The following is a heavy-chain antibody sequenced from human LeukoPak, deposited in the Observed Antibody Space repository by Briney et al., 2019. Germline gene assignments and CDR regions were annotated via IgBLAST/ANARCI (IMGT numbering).Heavy chain of an antibody. CDR1: GVTFSDFG. V-gene: IGHV3-49*03. Sequence: LPGGSLRLSCTGYGVTFSDFGLSWFRQAPGKGLEWVGFIRSKTYGGTIEYAASVKGRFTISRDDSKSIAYLQMNSLKTEDTAVYYCTRDRTWGGEWEPINYWGQGTLVTVSS. J-gene: IGHJ4*02. CDR3: TRDRTWGGEWEPINY. D-gene: IGHD1-26*01. CDR2: IRSKTYGGTI.